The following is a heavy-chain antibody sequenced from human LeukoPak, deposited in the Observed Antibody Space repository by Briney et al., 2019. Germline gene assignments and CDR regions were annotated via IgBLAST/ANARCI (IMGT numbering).Heavy chain of an antibody. Sequence: GSLRLSRAASGFTFSSYAMSWVRQSPGKGLEWIGTIWHSGITYYNPSLKSRVTISVDTSKNQFSLNLSSVTAADTAVYYCARLGLNLGNPDHWGQGTLVTVSS. CDR1: GFTFSSYA. J-gene: IGHJ4*02. D-gene: IGHD1-14*01. V-gene: IGHV4-38-2*01. CDR2: IWHSGIT. CDR3: ARLGLNLGNPDH.